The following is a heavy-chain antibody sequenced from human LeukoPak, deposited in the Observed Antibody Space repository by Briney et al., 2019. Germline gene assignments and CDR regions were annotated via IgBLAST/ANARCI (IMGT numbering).Heavy chain of an antibody. D-gene: IGHD3-9*01. J-gene: IGHJ5*02. Sequence: SETLSLTCSVSGDSTRSVHYYWGWIRQPPGRGLEWIGSIYDTGSTYYNPSLKSRVTIFVDTSKNQFSLRLTSVTAADTAMYYCARQNHDIGTNWFDPWGQGTLVTVSS. CDR3: ARQNHDIGTNWFDP. CDR1: GDSTRSVHYY. CDR2: IYDTGST. V-gene: IGHV4-39*01.